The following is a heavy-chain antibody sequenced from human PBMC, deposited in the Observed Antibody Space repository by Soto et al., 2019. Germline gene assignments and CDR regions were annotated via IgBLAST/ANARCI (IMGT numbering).Heavy chain of an antibody. Sequence: TLCLSCTHACCCISSCDYYWMGMRQPPRKGQEWNGYIYNSGSTYNTPSPKSRLTISANTSKTQLSPKLSSVTAANTAVYSCAGDDYSIYAGFDYWGQGTLVTVSS. CDR2: IYNSGST. J-gene: IGHJ4*02. CDR1: CCCISSCDYY. V-gene: IGHV4-30-4*01. CDR3: AGDDYSIYAGFDY. D-gene: IGHD4-4*01.